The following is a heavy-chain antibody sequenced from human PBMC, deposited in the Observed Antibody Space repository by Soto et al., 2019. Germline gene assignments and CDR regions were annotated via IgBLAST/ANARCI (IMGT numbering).Heavy chain of an antibody. CDR3: ASSGELNGSWGWFDP. D-gene: IGHD3-16*01. Sequence: PGESLKISCKGSGYSFTSYWISWVRQMPGKGLEWMGRIDPSDSYTNYSPSFQGHVTISADKSISTAYLQWSSLKASDTAMYYCASSGELNGSWGWFDPWGQGTLVTVSS. V-gene: IGHV5-10-1*01. CDR2: IDPSDSYT. CDR1: GYSFTSYW. J-gene: IGHJ5*02.